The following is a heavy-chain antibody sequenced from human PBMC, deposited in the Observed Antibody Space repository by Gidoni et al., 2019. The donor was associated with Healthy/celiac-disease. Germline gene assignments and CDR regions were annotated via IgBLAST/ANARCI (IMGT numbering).Heavy chain of an antibody. CDR1: GGPISSSSYY. V-gene: IGHV4-39*01. CDR2: IYYSGST. D-gene: IGHD5-18*01. CDR3: ARTPYRGYSYGYIDY. J-gene: IGHJ4*02. Sequence: QLQLQESGPGLVKPSEPLSLTCTVSGGPISSSSYYWGWIRQPPGKGLEWIGSIYYSGSTYYNPSLKSRVTISVDTSKNQFSLKLSSVTAADTAVYYCARTPYRGYSYGYIDYWGQGTLVTVSS.